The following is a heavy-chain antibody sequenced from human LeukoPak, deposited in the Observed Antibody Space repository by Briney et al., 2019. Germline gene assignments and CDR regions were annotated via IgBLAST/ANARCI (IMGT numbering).Heavy chain of an antibody. CDR2: IYGGGST. CDR3: ARARSSPEHAFDV. CDR1: GFTVSSYY. J-gene: IGHJ3*01. V-gene: IGHV3-53*01. Sequence: GGSLRLSCAASGFTVSSYYMSWVRQSPGNGLEQVSIIYGGGSTSYADSVKGRFTISRDTSKNNLSLQMNSLTAEDTASYYCARARSSPEHAFDVWGQGTMVTVSS.